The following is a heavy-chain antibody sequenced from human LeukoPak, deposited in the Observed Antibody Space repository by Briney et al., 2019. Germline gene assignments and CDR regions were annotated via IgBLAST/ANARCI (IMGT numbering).Heavy chain of an antibody. J-gene: IGHJ4*02. CDR1: GGSINSYC. D-gene: IGHD1-1*01. CDR3: ARAPIKLALFEK. V-gene: IGHV4-59*01. CDR2: IYNNGST. Sequence: SETLSLTCTVSGGSINSYCWTWVRQPPGKGLEWIGYIYNNGSTNNNPSLKSRVTISVDTSKNQFSLNLTSVTAADAAVYYCARAPIKLALFEKWGRGTLVTVSS.